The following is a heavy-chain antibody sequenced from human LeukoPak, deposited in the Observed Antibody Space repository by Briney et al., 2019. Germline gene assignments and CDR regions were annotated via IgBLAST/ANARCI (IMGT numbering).Heavy chain of an antibody. D-gene: IGHD3-22*01. Sequence: GEPLKISCKGSGYSFTSYWIGWVRQMPGKGLEWMGIIYPGDSDTRYSPSFQGQVTISADKSISTAYLQWSSLKASDTAMYYCASLPYYYDSSGYFDYWDQGTLVTVSS. CDR2: IYPGDSDT. CDR1: GYSFTSYW. CDR3: ASLPYYYDSSGYFDY. J-gene: IGHJ4*02. V-gene: IGHV5-51*01.